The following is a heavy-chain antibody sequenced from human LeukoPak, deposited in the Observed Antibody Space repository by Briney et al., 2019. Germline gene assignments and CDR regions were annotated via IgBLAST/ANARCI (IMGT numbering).Heavy chain of an antibody. CDR3: ARHWGIVGDAYAFDI. V-gene: IGHV4-59*08. J-gene: IGHJ3*02. CDR1: GGSISSYY. Sequence: SETLSLTCTVSGGSISSYYWSWIRQPPGKGLEWIRYIYYSGSTDYNPSLKSRVTMSLDTSKSQFSLKLSSVTAADTAVYHCARHWGIVGDAYAFDIWGQETMVTVSS. CDR2: IYYSGST. D-gene: IGHD1-26*01.